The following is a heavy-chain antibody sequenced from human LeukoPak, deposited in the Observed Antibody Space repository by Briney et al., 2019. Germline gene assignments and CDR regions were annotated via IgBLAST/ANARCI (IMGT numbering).Heavy chain of an antibody. CDR2: IIPIFGTA. D-gene: IGHD3-3*01. CDR3: ATENYDFWSGYY. V-gene: IGHV1-69*13. CDR1: GGTFSSYA. Sequence: SVKVSCKXSGGTFSSYAISWVRQAPRQGLEWMGGIIPIFGTANYSQKFQGRVTITADESTSTAYMELSSLRSEDTAVYYCATENYDFWSGYYWGQGTLVTVSS. J-gene: IGHJ4*02.